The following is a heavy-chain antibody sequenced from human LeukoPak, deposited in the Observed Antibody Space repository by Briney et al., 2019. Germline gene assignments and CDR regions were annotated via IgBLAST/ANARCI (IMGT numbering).Heavy chain of an antibody. CDR1: GGSFSGYY. CDR2: INHSGST. J-gene: IGHJ4*02. CDR3: ARGVGGSGSYYNGPNDY. V-gene: IGHV4-34*01. D-gene: IGHD3-10*01. Sequence: SETLSLTCAVYGGSFSGYYWSWIRQPPGKGLEWIGEINHSGSTNYNPSPKSRVTISVDTSKNQFSLKLSSVTAADTAVYYCARGVGGSGSYYNGPNDYWGQGTLVTVSS.